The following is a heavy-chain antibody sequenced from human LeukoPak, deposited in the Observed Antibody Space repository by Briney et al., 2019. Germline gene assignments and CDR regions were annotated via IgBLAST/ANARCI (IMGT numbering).Heavy chain of an antibody. V-gene: IGHV4-30-4*08. CDR3: ARDQKYYYDSSGNF. D-gene: IGHD3-22*01. CDR1: GGSISSGDYY. CDR2: IYYSGST. J-gene: IGHJ3*01. Sequence: PSETLSLTCTVSGGSISSGDYYWSWIRQPPGKGLEWFGYIYYSGSTYYNPSLKSRVTISVDTSKNQFSLKLSSVTAADTAVYYCARDQKYYYDSSGNFWGQGTMVTVSS.